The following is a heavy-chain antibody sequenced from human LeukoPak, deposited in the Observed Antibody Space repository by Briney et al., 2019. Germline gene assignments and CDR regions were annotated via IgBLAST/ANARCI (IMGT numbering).Heavy chain of an antibody. CDR2: ISYDGSNK. CDR3: ARGPTSMLYGYYYYYMDV. D-gene: IGHD2-8*01. CDR1: GFTFSRYA. Sequence: GGSLRLSCAASGFTFSRYAMHWVRQAPGKGLEWVAVISYDGSNKYYADSVKGRFTISRDNSKNTLYLQMNSLRAEDTAVYYCARGPTSMLYGYYYYYMDVWGKGTTVTVSS. V-gene: IGHV3-30*01. J-gene: IGHJ6*03.